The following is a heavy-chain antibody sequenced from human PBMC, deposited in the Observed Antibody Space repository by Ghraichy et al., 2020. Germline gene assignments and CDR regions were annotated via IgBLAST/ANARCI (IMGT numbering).Heavy chain of an antibody. CDR2: INPSGGKT. CDR1: GYTFTIHY. V-gene: IGHV1-46*01. D-gene: IGHD3-22*01. Sequence: ASVKVSCKASGYTFTIHYLHWVRQAPGQGPEWMGIINPSGGKTSYAQKFQGRVTVTMDSSTTTVYLELSSLRSDDTAVYYCVRDQDYESDGYGAFDIWGQGTMVTVSS. J-gene: IGHJ3*02. CDR3: VRDQDYESDGYGAFDI.